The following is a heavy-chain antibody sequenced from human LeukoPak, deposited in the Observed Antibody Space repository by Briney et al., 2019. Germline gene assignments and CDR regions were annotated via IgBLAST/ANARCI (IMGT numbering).Heavy chain of an antibody. V-gene: IGHV4-31*03. Sequence: PSQTLSLTCTVSGGSISSGGYYWSWIRQHPGKGLEWIGYIYYSGSTYYNPSLKSRVTTSVDTSKNQFSLKLSSVTAADTAVYYCARDLGVATRTEGYNWFDPWGQGTLVTVSS. J-gene: IGHJ5*02. CDR1: GGSISSGGYY. CDR2: IYYSGST. CDR3: ARDLGVATRTEGYNWFDP. D-gene: IGHD3-3*01.